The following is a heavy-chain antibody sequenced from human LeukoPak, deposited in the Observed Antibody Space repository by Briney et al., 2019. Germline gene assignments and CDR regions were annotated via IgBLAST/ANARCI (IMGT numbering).Heavy chain of an antibody. CDR2: MNPNSGNT. J-gene: IGHJ4*02. D-gene: IGHD3-10*01. CDR3: ARVFNYYGSGSYYRPDY. V-gene: IGHV1-8*01. Sequence: ASVKVSCKASGYTFTSYDINWVRQATGQGLEWMGWMNPNSGNTGYAQKFQGRVTMTRNTSISTAYMELSSLRSEDTAVYYCARVFNYYGSGSYYRPDYWGQGTLVTVSS. CDR1: GYTFTSYD.